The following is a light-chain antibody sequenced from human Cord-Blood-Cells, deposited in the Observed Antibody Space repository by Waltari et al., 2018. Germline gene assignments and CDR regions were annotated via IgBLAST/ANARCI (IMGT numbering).Light chain of an antibody. CDR2: EVS. CDR3: SSYTSSSTYV. J-gene: IGLJ1*01. V-gene: IGLV2-14*01. CDR1: SSDVGGSNY. Sequence: QSALTQPASVTGSPGQSSTLSCTGTSSDVGGSNYASWYQQHPGKAPKLMIYEVSNRPSGVSNRFSGSKSGNTASLTISGLQAEDEADYYCSSYTSSSTYVFGTGTKVTVL.